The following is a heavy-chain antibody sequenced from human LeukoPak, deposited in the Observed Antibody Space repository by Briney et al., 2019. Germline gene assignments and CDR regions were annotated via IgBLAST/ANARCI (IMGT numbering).Heavy chain of an antibody. V-gene: IGHV3-21*01. J-gene: IGHJ4*02. CDR1: GFTFRTYS. CDR3: ARDYYDSGSSPLDY. CDR2: ISSDSSYI. D-gene: IGHD3-10*01. Sequence: TGGSLRLSCAASGFTFRTYSMNWVRQAPGRGLEWASSISSDSSYIYYADSVKGRFTISRDTAKNSLFLQMNSLRAEDTAVYYCARDYYDSGSSPLDYWGQGTLVTVSS.